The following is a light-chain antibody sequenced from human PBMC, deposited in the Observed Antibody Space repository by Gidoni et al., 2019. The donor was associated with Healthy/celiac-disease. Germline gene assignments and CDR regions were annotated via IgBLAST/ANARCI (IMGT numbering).Light chain of an antibody. CDR2: GAS. CDR3: QQYNNWRSVT. Sequence: EIVMTQSPATLSGSPGERATLSCKASQSVSSNLAWYQQKPGQAPRLLIYGASTRATGIPARFSGSGSGTEFTLTISSLQSEDFAVYYCQQYNNWRSVTFGQGTRLEIK. J-gene: IGKJ5*01. V-gene: IGKV3-15*01. CDR1: QSVSSN.